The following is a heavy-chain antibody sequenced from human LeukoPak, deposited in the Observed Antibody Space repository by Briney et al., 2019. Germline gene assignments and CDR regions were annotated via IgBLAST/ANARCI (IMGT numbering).Heavy chain of an antibody. Sequence: KPSETLSLTCTVSGGSIRGYYYSWIRQPPGKGLEWIGYIHYSGLTDSNPSLKSRVTISVDTSKNQFFLKLTSGTAADTAVYYCAKSLWFGDRPTYFDLWGRGTLVTVSS. D-gene: IGHD3-10*01. CDR1: GGSIRGYY. J-gene: IGHJ2*01. CDR3: AKSLWFGDRPTYFDL. CDR2: IHYSGLT. V-gene: IGHV4-59*08.